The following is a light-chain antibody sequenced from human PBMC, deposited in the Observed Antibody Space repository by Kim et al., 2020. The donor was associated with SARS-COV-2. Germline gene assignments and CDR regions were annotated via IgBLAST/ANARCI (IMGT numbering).Light chain of an antibody. CDR2: RNN. V-gene: IGLV1-47*01. Sequence: QSVLTQPPSASGTPGQRVTISCSGSNSDLGSNYVFWYQQLPGAAPKLLISRNNERPSGVPDRFSGSKSGTSASLAISGLRSEDEADYYCAAWDGSLSGWVFGGGTQLTVL. J-gene: IGLJ3*02. CDR3: AAWDGSLSGWV. CDR1: NSDLGSNY.